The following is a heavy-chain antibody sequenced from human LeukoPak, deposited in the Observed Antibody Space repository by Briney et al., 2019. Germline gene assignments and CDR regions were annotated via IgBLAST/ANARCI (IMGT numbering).Heavy chain of an antibody. D-gene: IGHD2/OR15-2a*01. CDR2: INSDGSNK. CDR3: ARAREPTFLDI. Sequence: PGGSLRLSCAASGFTFSTYWMDWVRQVPGKGLVWVSRINSDGSNKGYADSVKGRFTISRDNAKNTLYLQMSSLRVEDTALYYCARAREPTFLDIWGQGTMVTVSS. CDR1: GFTFSTYW. J-gene: IGHJ3*02. V-gene: IGHV3-74*01.